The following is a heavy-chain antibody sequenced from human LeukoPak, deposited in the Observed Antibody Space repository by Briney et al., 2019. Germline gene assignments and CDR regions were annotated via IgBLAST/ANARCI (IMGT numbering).Heavy chain of an antibody. CDR3: ASSDSSGYYYVLGDAFDI. CDR2: IIPIFGTA. D-gene: IGHD3-22*01. CDR1: GGTFSSYA. Sequence: ASVKVSCKASGGTFSSYAISWVRQAPGQGLEWMGGIIPIFGTANYAQKFQGRVTITADESTSTAYMELSSLRSEDTAVYHCASSDSSGYYYVLGDAFDIWGQGTMVTVSS. V-gene: IGHV1-69*13. J-gene: IGHJ3*02.